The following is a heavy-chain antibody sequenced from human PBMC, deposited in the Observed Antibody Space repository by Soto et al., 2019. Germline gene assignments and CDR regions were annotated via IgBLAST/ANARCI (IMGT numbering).Heavy chain of an antibody. CDR3: ARLVVVPHCSGGSCYSYYYGMDV. CDR1: GGSISSYY. V-gene: IGHV4-59*01. J-gene: IGHJ6*02. Sequence: QVQLQESGPGLVKPSETLSLTCTVSGGSISSYYWSWIRQPPGKGLEWIGYIYYRGSTNYNPSLKSRVTISVDTSKNQFSLKLSSVTAADTAVYYCARLVVVPHCSGGSCYSYYYGMDVWGQGTTVTVSS. CDR2: IYYRGST. D-gene: IGHD2-15*01.